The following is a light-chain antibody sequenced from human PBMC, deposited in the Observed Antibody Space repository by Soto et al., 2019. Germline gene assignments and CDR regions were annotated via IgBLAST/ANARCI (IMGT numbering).Light chain of an antibody. CDR1: SGHSNYA. J-gene: IGLJ2*01. V-gene: IGLV4-69*01. CDR3: QTWVTGIHI. CDR2: LNSVGSH. Sequence: QSVLTQSPSASASLGASVKLTCTLSSGHSNYAIARHQQQPEKGPRFLMKLNSVGSHSKGDGIPDRFSGSSSGAERYLTISTLQSEDEADYYCQTWVTGIHIFGGGTKLTVL.